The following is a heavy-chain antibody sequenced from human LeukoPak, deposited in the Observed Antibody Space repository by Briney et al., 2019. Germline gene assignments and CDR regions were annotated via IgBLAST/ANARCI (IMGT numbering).Heavy chain of an antibody. Sequence: SGTLSLTCGVSGGSIDITNYWSWVRQAPGKGLEWIGEIAHDGTTNYNPSLRSRVAMSFDRANNQFSLSLTSVTAADTAVYYCTREDRPYCPFAYLGQGVLVTVSS. J-gene: IGHJ4*02. CDR2: IAHDGTT. CDR3: TREDRPYCPFAY. CDR1: GGSIDITNY. D-gene: IGHD1-26*01. V-gene: IGHV4-4*02.